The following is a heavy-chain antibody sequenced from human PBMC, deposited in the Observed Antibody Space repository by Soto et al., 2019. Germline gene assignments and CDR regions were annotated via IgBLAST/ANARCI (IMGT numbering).Heavy chain of an antibody. V-gene: IGHV3-33*01. Sequence: GGSLRLSCAASGFTFSSYGMHWVRQAPGKGLEWVAVIWYDGSNKYYADSVKGRFTISRDNSKNTLYLQMNSLRAEDTAVYYCASLKLGIDAFDIWGQGTMVTVSS. J-gene: IGHJ3*02. D-gene: IGHD7-27*01. CDR1: GFTFSSYG. CDR3: ASLKLGIDAFDI. CDR2: IWYDGSNK.